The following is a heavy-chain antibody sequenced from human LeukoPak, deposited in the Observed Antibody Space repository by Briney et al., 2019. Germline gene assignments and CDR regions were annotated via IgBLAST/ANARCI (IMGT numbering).Heavy chain of an antibody. J-gene: IGHJ4*01. V-gene: IGHV3-23*01. D-gene: IGHD3-22*01. Sequence: PGGSLRLPCAASGFTFTSHAMSWVRQAPGKGLEWVSTISVGGDNTQYEDSVKGRFTISRDNSKNTLYLQMKHLRPEDTAVYYCARERAPYYYDSSGYHYTSGPYFDFWGHGTVVIVSS. CDR1: GFTFTSHA. CDR3: ARERAPYYYDSSGYHYTSGPYFDF. CDR2: ISVGGDNT.